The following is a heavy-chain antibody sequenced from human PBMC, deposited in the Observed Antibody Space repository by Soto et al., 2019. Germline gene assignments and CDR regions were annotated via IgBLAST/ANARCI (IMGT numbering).Heavy chain of an antibody. Sequence: PSETLSLTCTVSGGSISSGGSYWNWIRQHPGKGLEWIGYIAYSGSTYYNSSLQSRVTISVDTSKNQFSLKLRSVTAADTAVYYCARDGTVTTGQGTFYYGFDVWGQGTTVTVSS. CDR1: GGSISSGGSY. CDR3: ARDGTVTTGQGTFYYGFDV. V-gene: IGHV4-31*03. J-gene: IGHJ6*02. D-gene: IGHD4-17*01. CDR2: IAYSGST.